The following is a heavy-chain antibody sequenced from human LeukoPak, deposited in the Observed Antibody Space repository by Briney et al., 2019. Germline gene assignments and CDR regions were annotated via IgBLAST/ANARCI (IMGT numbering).Heavy chain of an antibody. CDR1: GGTFSSST. Sequence: ASVKVSCKASGGTFSSSTFGWVRQAPGQGLEWMGGIIPIFTTANYAQRFQGRVTITADESTSTAYMELSRLRSEDTAVYYCAREVEYSGSGSYWGVFDYWGQGSLVTVSS. D-gene: IGHD3-10*01. V-gene: IGHV1-69*13. CDR2: IIPIFTTA. J-gene: IGHJ4*02. CDR3: AREVEYSGSGSYWGVFDY.